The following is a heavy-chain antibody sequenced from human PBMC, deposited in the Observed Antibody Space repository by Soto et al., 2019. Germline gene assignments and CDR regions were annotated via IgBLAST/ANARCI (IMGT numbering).Heavy chain of an antibody. CDR3: SRREGDY. V-gene: IGHV3-73*01. CDR2: IGSSADTYAT. Sequence: GGSLRLSCAGSGFTFSGFAIHWVRQAPGIGLEWVGRIGSSADTYATAYTASVKGRFTISRDDSKNTAYLQMNSLKTEDTAVYYCSRREGDYWGQGTLVTVSS. D-gene: IGHD1-26*01. CDR1: GFTFSGFA. J-gene: IGHJ4*02.